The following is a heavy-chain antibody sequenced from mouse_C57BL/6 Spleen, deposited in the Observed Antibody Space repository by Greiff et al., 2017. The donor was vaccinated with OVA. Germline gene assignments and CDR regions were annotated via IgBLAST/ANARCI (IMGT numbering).Heavy chain of an antibody. Sequence: VQLQQSGPELVKPGASVKISCKASGYSFTSYYIHWVKQRPGQGLEWIGWIYPGSGNTKYNEKFKGKATLTADTSSSTAYMQLSSLTSEDSAVYYCARYFSYAMDYWGQGTSVTVSS. J-gene: IGHJ4*01. V-gene: IGHV1-66*01. CDR1: GYSFTSYY. CDR2: IYPGSGNT. CDR3: ARYFSYAMDY.